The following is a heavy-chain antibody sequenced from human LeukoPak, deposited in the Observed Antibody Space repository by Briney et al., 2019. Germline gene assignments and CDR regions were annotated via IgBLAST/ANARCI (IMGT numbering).Heavy chain of an antibody. Sequence: GGSLRLSCAASGITFSTYAMSWVRQAPGKGLGWVSTISNAGAATYYADSVKGRFTISRDNSKNTLYLQMNSLRAEDTAVYYCAKDGGGLFAARWMDVWGKGTTVTVSS. V-gene: IGHV3-23*01. CDR3: AKDGGGLFAARWMDV. CDR1: GITFSTYA. CDR2: ISNAGAAT. D-gene: IGHD3-3*01. J-gene: IGHJ6*04.